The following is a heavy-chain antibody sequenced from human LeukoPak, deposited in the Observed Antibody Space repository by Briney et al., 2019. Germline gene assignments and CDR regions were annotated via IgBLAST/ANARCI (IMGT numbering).Heavy chain of an antibody. CDR1: GYTFTSYY. D-gene: IGHD1-26*01. V-gene: IGHV1-46*01. CDR2: INPSGGNT. CDR3: GVGATPDAFDI. Sequence: GASVKVSCKASGYTFTSYYMHWVRQAPGQGLEWMGIINPSGGNTSYAQKFQGRVTMTRDTSTSTVYMELSSLRSEDTAVYYCGVGATPDAFDIWGQGTMVTVSS. J-gene: IGHJ3*02.